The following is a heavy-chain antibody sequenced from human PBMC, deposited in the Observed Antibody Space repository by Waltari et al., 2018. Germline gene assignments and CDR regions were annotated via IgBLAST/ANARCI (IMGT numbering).Heavy chain of an antibody. V-gene: IGHV4-30-4*08. CDR1: GDSITSGDYY. J-gene: IGHJ1*01. D-gene: IGHD4-17*01. Sequence: QVQLQESGPGLVKPSQTLSLSCTVSGDSITSGDYYWSWIRQPPGKGLEWIGNCYYTATTYYNTSLESRVSISVDTSNTQFSLKLRSVTAADTAIYFCARDDYGDYSGRFFQHWGQGALVTVS. CDR3: ARDDYGDYSGRFFQH. CDR2: CYYTATT.